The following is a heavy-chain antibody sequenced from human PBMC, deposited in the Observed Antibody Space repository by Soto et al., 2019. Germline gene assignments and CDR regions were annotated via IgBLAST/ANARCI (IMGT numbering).Heavy chain of an antibody. V-gene: IGHV1-69*11. J-gene: IGHJ6*02. D-gene: IGHD3-16*02. CDR2: IVPSLDTT. CDR1: GGTFSSSG. CDR3: ARWPQPRYTADPYAVDV. Sequence: QVHLVQSGTEVKKPGSSVKVSCKASGGTFSSSGFSWVRQAPGQGLEWMGMIVPSLDTTNYAQKFQARVTITADEVTSTAYMELRSLRSEDTPVYYCARWPQPRYTADPYAVDVWGQGTRVIVSS.